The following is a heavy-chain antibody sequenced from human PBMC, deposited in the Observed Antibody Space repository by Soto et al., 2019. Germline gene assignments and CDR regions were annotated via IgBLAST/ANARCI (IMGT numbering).Heavy chain of an antibody. Sequence: QVHLVQSGAEVKKPGASVKVSCKGSGYGFTTYGITWVRQAPGQGLEWMAWISAHNGNTNYAQKLQGRVTVTRDTSTIAADMELRSLRSDDTAVYYCAGGRYGDYWGQGALVTVSS. CDR2: ISAHNGNT. CDR1: GYGFTTYG. D-gene: IGHD1-1*01. V-gene: IGHV1-18*01. CDR3: AGGRYGDY. J-gene: IGHJ4*02.